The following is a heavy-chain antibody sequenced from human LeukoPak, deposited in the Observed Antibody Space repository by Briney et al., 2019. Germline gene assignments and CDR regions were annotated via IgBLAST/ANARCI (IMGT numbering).Heavy chain of an antibody. V-gene: IGHV1-8*01. CDR3: AREWASGSFNL. CDR1: GYTLTSYD. Sequence: GASVKVSCKASGYTLTSYDINWVRQATGQGLEWMGWMNPNSGRTGYAQNFQGRITITRNTSISTAYMELSSLRSGDTAVYYCAREWASGSFNLWGQGTLVTVSS. CDR2: MNPNSGRT. J-gene: IGHJ4*02. D-gene: IGHD1-26*01.